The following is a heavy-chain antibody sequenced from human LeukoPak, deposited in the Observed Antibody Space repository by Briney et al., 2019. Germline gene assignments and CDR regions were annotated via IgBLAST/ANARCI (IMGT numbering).Heavy chain of an antibody. V-gene: IGHV4-34*01. CDR3: APTYCSSTSCYSDAFDI. CDR2: INHSGST. D-gene: IGHD2-2*01. Sequence: SETLSLTCAVYGGSFSGYYRSWIRQPPGKGLEWIGEINHSGSTNYNPSLKSRVTISVDTSKNQFSLKLSSVTAADTAVYYCAPTYCSSTSCYSDAFDIWGQGTMVTVSS. CDR1: GGSFSGYY. J-gene: IGHJ3*02.